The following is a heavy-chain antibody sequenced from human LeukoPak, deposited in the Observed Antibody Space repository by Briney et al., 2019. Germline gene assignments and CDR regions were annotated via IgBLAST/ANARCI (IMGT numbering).Heavy chain of an antibody. Sequence: GGSLRLSCVGPGFTVSSNYMSWVRQAPGKGLEWVSVIYSGGSTYYADSVKGRFTISRDNSKNTLYLQMNSLRAEDTAVYYCARDRVGVTSNFDYWGQGTLVTVSS. D-gene: IGHD1-26*01. CDR3: ARDRVGVTSNFDY. CDR1: GFTVSSNY. CDR2: IYSGGST. V-gene: IGHV3-66*01. J-gene: IGHJ4*02.